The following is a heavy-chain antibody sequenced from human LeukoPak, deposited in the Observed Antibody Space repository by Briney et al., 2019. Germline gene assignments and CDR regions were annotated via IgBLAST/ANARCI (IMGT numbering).Heavy chain of an antibody. V-gene: IGHV4-39*07. D-gene: IGHD6-13*01. J-gene: IGHJ2*01. CDR2: IYYSGST. Sequence: SETLSLTCTVSGGSISSSSYYWGWIRQPPGKGLEWIGSIYYSGSTYYKSSLKSRVTMSLDTSKNQFSLKLSSVTAADTAVYYCARVSSSWYQDWYFDLWGRGTLVTVSS. CDR1: GGSISSSSYY. CDR3: ARVSSSWYQDWYFDL.